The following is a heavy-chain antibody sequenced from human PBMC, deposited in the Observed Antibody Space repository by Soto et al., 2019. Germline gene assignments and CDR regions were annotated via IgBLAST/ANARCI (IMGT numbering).Heavy chain of an antibody. D-gene: IGHD2-15*01. J-gene: IGHJ4*02. CDR3: ARATTSYYCPGSLDY. CDR2: IFFSGGT. V-gene: IGHV4-31*03. Sequence: PSETLSLSCSVSGDSIVSSSSYWGWIRQQPGYGLEWIGYIFFSGGTFYNPSLQSRLSISVDTSKNRFSLKLSSVTAADTAVYYCARATTSYYCPGSLDYWGQGTLVTVSS. CDR1: GDSIVSSSSY.